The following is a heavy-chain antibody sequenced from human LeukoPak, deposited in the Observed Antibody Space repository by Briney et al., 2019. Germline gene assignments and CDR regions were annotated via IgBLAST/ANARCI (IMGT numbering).Heavy chain of an antibody. D-gene: IGHD3-10*01. Sequence: SETLSLTYTVSGGPISSYYWGWIRQPPGKGLEWIGYIYYTGSTNCNPSLRSRVTISVDSSKNQFSLKVNSVTAADTAVYYCARGDYFGSGLGDWGQGTLVTVSS. CDR2: IYYTGST. J-gene: IGHJ4*02. CDR3: ARGDYFGSGLGD. V-gene: IGHV4-59*01. CDR1: GGPISSYY.